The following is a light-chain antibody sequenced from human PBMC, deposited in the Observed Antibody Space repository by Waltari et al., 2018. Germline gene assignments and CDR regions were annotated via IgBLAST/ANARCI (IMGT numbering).Light chain of an antibody. J-gene: IGKJ2*01. V-gene: IGKV1-39*01. CDR1: QSIRKF. CDR2: TTS. CDR3: QQGDSMPYT. Sequence: DIQMTQSPSSLSASVVDRVTITCRASQSIRKFLNWYHQMPGKAPKLLIYTTSSLKGGVPSRFSGSGSGTESTLTISSLQPEDFGTYFCQQGDSMPYTFGQGTKVEMK.